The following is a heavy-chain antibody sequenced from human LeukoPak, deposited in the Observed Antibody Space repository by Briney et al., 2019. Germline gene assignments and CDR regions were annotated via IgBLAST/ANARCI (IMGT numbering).Heavy chain of an antibody. D-gene: IGHD3-3*01. J-gene: IGHJ6*03. Sequence: GGSLRLSCAASGFTFSSYAMHWVRQAPGKGREWVAVISYDGSNKYYADSVKGRFTIYRDNSKNTLYLQMNSLRAEDTAVYYCARDPAAYYDFWSGRGYYYYYYMDVWGKGTTVTVSS. V-gene: IGHV3-30*04. CDR1: GFTFSSYA. CDR2: ISYDGSNK. CDR3: ARDPAAYYDFWSGRGYYYYYYMDV.